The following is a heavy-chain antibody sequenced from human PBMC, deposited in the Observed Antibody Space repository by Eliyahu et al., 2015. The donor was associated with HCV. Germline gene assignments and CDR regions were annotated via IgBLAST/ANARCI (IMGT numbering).Heavy chain of an antibody. CDR3: ARPAYCGGDCDEGPYTI. V-gene: IGHV1-18*01. Sequence: QVHLAQSGDEVKKPGASVKVSCXASGYKFNDXGISWVRXAPGQGLEWMGWINVYYGHAKSAQKVQDRLTLTTDTSTSTAYMELRSLSPDDTAVYYCARPAYCGGDCDEGPYTIWGQGTLVLVSP. J-gene: IGHJ3*02. D-gene: IGHD2-21*01. CDR1: GYKFNDXG. CDR2: INVYYGHA.